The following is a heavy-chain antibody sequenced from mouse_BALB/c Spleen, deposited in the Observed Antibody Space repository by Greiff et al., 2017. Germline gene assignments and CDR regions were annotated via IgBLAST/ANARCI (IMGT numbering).Heavy chain of an antibody. CDR1: GYTFTSYT. J-gene: IGHJ4*01. D-gene: IGHD2-14*01. V-gene: IGHV1-4*01. CDR2: INPSSGYT. CDR3: ARSRDRYDSYAMDY. Sequence: QVQLKQSGAELARPGASVKMSCKASGYTFTSYTMHWVKQRPGQGLEWIGYINPSSGYTNYNQKFKDKATLTADKSSSTAYMQLSSLTSEDSAVYYCARSRDRYDSYAMDYWGQGTSVTVSS.